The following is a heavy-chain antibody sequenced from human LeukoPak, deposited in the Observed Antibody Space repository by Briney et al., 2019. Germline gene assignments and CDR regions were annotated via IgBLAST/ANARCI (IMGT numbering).Heavy chain of an antibody. D-gene: IGHD3-22*01. Sequence: ASVKVSCKASGYTFTGYYMHWVRQAPGQGLEWMGWINPNSGGTNYAQKFQGRVTMTRDTSISTAYMELSRLRSDDTAVYYCARESYYYDSSGYRSLDYWGQGTLVTVSS. CDR3: ARESYYYDSSGYRSLDY. V-gene: IGHV1-2*02. CDR1: GYTFTGYY. CDR2: INPNSGGT. J-gene: IGHJ4*02.